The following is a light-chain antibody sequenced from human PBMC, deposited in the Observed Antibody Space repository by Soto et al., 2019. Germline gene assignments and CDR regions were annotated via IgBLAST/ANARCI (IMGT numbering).Light chain of an antibody. V-gene: IGKV3-20*01. Sequence: TQSPSTLSASVGDRVTITCRASQSIRRSLAWYQQKPGQAPRLLIYGASIRAAGIPDRFSGSGSGADFTLTISRLEPEDFAVYYCQQYGSSPRTFGQGTKVDIK. CDR2: GAS. CDR1: QSIRRS. J-gene: IGKJ1*01. CDR3: QQYGSSPRT.